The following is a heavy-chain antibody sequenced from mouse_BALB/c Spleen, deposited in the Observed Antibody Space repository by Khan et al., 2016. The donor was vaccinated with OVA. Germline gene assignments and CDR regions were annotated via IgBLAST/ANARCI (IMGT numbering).Heavy chain of an antibody. Sequence: QVQLQQPGAELGKPGASVKISCKASGYTFTSYYLYWVKQRPGQGLEWIGGINPSNGVSHFNEKFKSKATLTVDKSSSTAYMQRNSLTSEDSAVYYCARSGYGNPFAYWGQGTLVTVST. V-gene: IGHV1S81*02. D-gene: IGHD2-1*01. J-gene: IGHJ3*01. CDR1: GYTFTSYY. CDR3: ARSGYGNPFAY. CDR2: INPSNGVS.